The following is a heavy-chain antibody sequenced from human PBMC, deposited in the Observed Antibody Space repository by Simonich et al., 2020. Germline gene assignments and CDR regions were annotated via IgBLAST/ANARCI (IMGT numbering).Heavy chain of an antibody. CDR1: GFTFSSYE. V-gene: IGHV3-48*03. CDR2: ISSSGSTI. CDR3: ARDFRLQLVEIGTYYNYGMDV. D-gene: IGHD6-6*01. Sequence: EVQLVESGGGLVQPGGSLRLSCAASGFTFSSYEMNWVRQAPGKGLEWVSYISSSGSTIYYADSVKGRFPISRDNAKNPLYLQMNSLRAEDTAVYYCARDFRLQLVEIGTYYNYGMDVWGQGTTVTVSS. J-gene: IGHJ6*02.